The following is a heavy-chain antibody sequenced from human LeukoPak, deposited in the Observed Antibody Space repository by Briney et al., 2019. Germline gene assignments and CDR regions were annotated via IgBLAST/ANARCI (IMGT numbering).Heavy chain of an antibody. CDR3: ARVVVITPYYYYMDV. CDR2: IYSGGST. CDR1: GFTVSSKY. J-gene: IGHJ6*03. V-gene: IGHV3-53*01. Sequence: GGSLRLSCAASGFTVSSKYMSWVRQAPGKGLEWVSVIYSGGSTYYADSVKGRFTISRDNSKNTLYLQMNSLRAEDTAVYYCARVVVITPYYYYMDVWGKGTTVTISS. D-gene: IGHD3-22*01.